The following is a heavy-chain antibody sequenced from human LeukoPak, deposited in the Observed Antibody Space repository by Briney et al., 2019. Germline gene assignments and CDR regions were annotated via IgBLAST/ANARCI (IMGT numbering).Heavy chain of an antibody. CDR2: IRYDGNNK. V-gene: IGHV3-30*02. Sequence: PGGSLRLSCAASRFTFSSYAMHWVRQAPGKGLEWVAYIRYDGNNKRYADSVQGRFTVSRDNSKDTLFLQMNSLRAEDTAVYYCAKDQRTTVTFGAFDIWGQGTMVTVSS. CDR1: RFTFSSYA. J-gene: IGHJ3*02. D-gene: IGHD4-17*01. CDR3: AKDQRTTVTFGAFDI.